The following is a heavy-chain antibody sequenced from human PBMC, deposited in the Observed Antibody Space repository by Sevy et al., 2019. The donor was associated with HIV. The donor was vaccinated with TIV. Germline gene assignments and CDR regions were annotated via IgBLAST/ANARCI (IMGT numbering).Heavy chain of an antibody. CDR2: IYPGDSDT. Sequence: GESLKISCKGSGYSFTDYWIGWVRQKPGKGLEWMGIIYPGDSDTIYSPSFQGQVTISVAKYISTAYLQWSSLKASDTAIFYCARGARGTLPSYYYYTLNIWGQGTTVTVSS. CDR3: ARGARGTLPSYYYYTLNI. D-gene: IGHD3-16*01. J-gene: IGHJ6*02. CDR1: GYSFTDYW. V-gene: IGHV5-51*01.